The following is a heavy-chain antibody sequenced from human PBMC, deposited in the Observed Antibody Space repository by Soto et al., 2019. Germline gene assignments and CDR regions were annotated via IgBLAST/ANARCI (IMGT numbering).Heavy chain of an antibody. V-gene: IGHV3-21*01. CDR3: ARDYGDYLVCGDY. D-gene: IGHD4-17*01. J-gene: IGHJ4*02. CDR1: GFTFSSYS. Sequence: EVQLVESGGGLVKPGGSLRLSCAASGFTFSSYSMNWVRQAPGKGLEWVSSISSSSSYIYYADSVKGRFTISRDNAKNSLYLQMTSLRAEDTAVYYCARDYGDYLVCGDYWGQGTLVTVSS. CDR2: ISSSSSYI.